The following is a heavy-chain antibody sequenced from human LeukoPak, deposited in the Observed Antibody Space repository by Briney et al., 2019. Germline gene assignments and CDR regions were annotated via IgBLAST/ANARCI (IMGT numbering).Heavy chain of an antibody. CDR2: ISGSGGST. D-gene: IGHD6-19*01. V-gene: IGHV3-23*01. CDR3: ANKLLQQWLVD. J-gene: IGHJ4*02. CDR1: GFTFSSYA. Sequence: GGSLRLSCAASGFTFSSYAMSWVRQAPGKGLEWVSAISGSGGSTYYADSVKGRFTISRDNSKNTLYLQMNSLRAQDTAVYYCANKLLQQWLVDWGQGTLVTVS.